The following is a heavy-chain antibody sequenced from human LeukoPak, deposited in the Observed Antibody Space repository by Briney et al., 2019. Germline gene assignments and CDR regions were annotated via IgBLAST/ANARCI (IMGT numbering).Heavy chain of an antibody. CDR2: ISSSGSTI. V-gene: IGHV3-48*01. Sequence: GSLRLSCAASGFSFSSNSMNWVRRTPGKGLEWVSYISSSGSTIHYADSVKGRFTVSRDNAKNSLYLQMNSLRAEDTAVYYCARRLPFDFWGQGTLVTVSS. CDR1: GFSFSSNS. J-gene: IGHJ4*02. D-gene: IGHD2-15*01. CDR3: ARRLPFDF.